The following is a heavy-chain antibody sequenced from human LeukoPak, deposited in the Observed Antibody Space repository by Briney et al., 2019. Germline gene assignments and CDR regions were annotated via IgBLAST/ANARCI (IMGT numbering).Heavy chain of an antibody. J-gene: IGHJ4*02. D-gene: IGHD4-11*01. CDR3: ARALMTTATLGDY. CDR2: INPNSGVT. Sequence: ASVKVSCKASGYTLTSYYIHWVRQAPGQGLEWMAWINPNSGVTNYAQKFQGRVTLTRDTPISTVYMEVSRLRSDDTAVYYCARALMTTATLGDYWGQGTLVTVSS. V-gene: IGHV1-2*02. CDR1: GYTLTSYY.